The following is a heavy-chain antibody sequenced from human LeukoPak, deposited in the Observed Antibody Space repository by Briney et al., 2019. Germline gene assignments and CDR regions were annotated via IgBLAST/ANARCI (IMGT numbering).Heavy chain of an antibody. CDR3: ARVPTVTFFDY. Sequence: WETLSLTCTVSGGSISNYYWGWIRQPPGKGLEWIGTIYYRGSTYYNPSLKSRVTISVDTSKNQFSLKLSSVTAADTAVYYCARVPTVTFFDYWGQGTLVTVSS. CDR2: IYYRGST. V-gene: IGHV4-39*07. CDR1: GGSISNYY. J-gene: IGHJ4*02. D-gene: IGHD4-17*01.